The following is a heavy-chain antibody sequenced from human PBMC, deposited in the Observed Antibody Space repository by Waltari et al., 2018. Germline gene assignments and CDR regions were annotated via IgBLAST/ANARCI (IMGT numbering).Heavy chain of an antibody. CDR1: GFTFDDYA. Sequence: EVQLVESGGGLVQPGRSLRLSCAASGFTFDDYAMHWVRQAPGKGLEWVSGISWNSGSIGYADSVKGRFTISRDNAKNSLYLQMNSLRAEDMALYYCAKDNSGYGNDAFDIWGQGTMVTVSS. D-gene: IGHD4-17*01. V-gene: IGHV3-9*03. CDR2: ISWNSGSI. J-gene: IGHJ3*02. CDR3: AKDNSGYGNDAFDI.